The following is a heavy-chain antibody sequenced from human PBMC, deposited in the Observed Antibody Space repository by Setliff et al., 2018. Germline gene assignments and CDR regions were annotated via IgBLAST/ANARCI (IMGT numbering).Heavy chain of an antibody. J-gene: IGHJ4*02. CDR1: GGSITSDY. CDR2: MYDSGRT. Sequence: SETLSLTCNVSGGSITSDYWSWIRQPPGKGLEWIGYMYDSGRTNYNPSLKSRVTISTGTSKNQFSLKLNSVTAADTAVYYCTRGDTSTFWDWGQGTLVTVSS. D-gene: IGHD3-16*01. V-gene: IGHV4-59*01. CDR3: TRGDTSTFWD.